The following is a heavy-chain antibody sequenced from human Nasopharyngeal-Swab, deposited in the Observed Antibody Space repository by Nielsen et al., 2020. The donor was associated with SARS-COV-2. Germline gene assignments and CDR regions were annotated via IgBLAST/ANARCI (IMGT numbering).Heavy chain of an antibody. CDR1: GFTFSSYS. J-gene: IGHJ4*02. CDR2: ISSSSSYI. D-gene: IGHD3-10*01. Sequence: GGSLRLSCAASGFTFSSYSMNWVRQAPGKGLGWVSSISSSSSYIYYADSVKGRFTISRDNAKNSLYLQMNSLRAEDTAVYYCARDRYYGSGSFDYWGQGTLVTVSS. CDR3: ARDRYYGSGSFDY. V-gene: IGHV3-21*01.